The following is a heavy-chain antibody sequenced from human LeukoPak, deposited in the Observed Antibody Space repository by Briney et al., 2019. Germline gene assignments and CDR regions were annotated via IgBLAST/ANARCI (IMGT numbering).Heavy chain of an antibody. CDR3: ARPRVRNYFDY. D-gene: IGHD7-27*01. V-gene: IGHV3-48*02. Sequence: VGSLILSCAASGFTFSPYAMSWVRQAPGKGLEWVAYISTSSSMNYADSVRGRFTISRDNAKNSLYLQLNSLRDEDTAVYYCARPRVRNYFDYWGQGTLVTVSS. J-gene: IGHJ4*02. CDR2: ISTSSSM. CDR1: GFTFSPYA.